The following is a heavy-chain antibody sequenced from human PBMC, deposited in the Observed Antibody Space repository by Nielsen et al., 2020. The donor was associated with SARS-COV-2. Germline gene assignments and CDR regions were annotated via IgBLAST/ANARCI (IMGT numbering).Heavy chain of an antibody. J-gene: IGHJ3*02. CDR3: AHVSKLYCGGDCETFDI. CDR1: GFSLSTSGVG. V-gene: IGHV2-5*01. CDR2: IYWSDDK. Sequence: SGPTLVKPTQTLTLTCTFSGFSLSTSGVGVGWIRQPPGKALEWLAVIYWSDDKRYSPSLRSRLTITKDTPKNQVDLSMTNMDPVDTATYYCAHVSKLYCGGDCETFDIWGQGTMVTVSS. D-gene: IGHD2-21*01.